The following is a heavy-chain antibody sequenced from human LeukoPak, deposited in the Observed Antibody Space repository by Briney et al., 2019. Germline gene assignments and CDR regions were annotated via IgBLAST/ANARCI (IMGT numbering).Heavy chain of an antibody. CDR1: GFTFRSYS. V-gene: IGHV3-21*01. J-gene: IGHJ4*02. CDR2: ISSSSSYI. CDR3: ARAVAGTGGGFDY. D-gene: IGHD6-19*01. Sequence: GVSLRLFCAASGFTFRSYSMNWVRQARGKGLEWVSSISSSSSYIYYADSVKGRFTISRDNAKNSLYLQMNSLRAEDTAVYYCARAVAGTGGGFDYWGQGTLVTVSS.